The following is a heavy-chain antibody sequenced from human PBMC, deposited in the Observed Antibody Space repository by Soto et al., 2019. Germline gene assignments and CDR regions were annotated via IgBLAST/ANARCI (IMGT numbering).Heavy chain of an antibody. V-gene: IGHV4-30-4*01. J-gene: IGHJ5*01. Sequence: SETLSLTCSVSGDSISTVDYFWAWIRQPPGQTLEYIGYIYKSATTYYNPSFESRVAISLDTSKSQFSLTVTSVTAGDTAVYFCARGRYCLTGSCFPNWFDSWGRGTLVTVLL. D-gene: IGHD2-15*01. CDR2: IYKSATT. CDR1: GDSISTVDYF. CDR3: ARGRYCLTGSCFPNWFDS.